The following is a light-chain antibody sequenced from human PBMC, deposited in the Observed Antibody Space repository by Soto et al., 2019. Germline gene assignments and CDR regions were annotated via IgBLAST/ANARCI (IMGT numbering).Light chain of an antibody. CDR2: DVS. V-gene: IGLV2-14*03. J-gene: IGLJ3*02. CDR1: STDVDNYNY. Sequence: QSALTQPASVSGSPGQSIAISCTGTSTDVDNYNYISWYQHHPGKAPKLMIYDVSKRPSGVSDRFSGSKSGNTASLTISGLQAEDEGNYYCTTHASGNSRVFGGGTKLTVL. CDR3: TTHASGNSRV.